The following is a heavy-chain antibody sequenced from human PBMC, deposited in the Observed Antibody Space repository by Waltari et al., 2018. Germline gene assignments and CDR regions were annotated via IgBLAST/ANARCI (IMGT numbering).Heavy chain of an antibody. Sequence: EVQLVESGGGLIQPGGSLRLSCAASGFTVPTNYMNWVRQAPGKGPEWFSGIDGGGNTYYGDHGKGRFIISRDDSKNTVYLQMNSLRDEDTAVYYCARGSPKGTNWGCLDSWGQGALVTVSS. CDR2: IDGGGNT. D-gene: IGHD7-27*01. V-gene: IGHV3-53*01. CDR1: GFTVPTNY. CDR3: ARGSPKGTNWGCLDS. J-gene: IGHJ4*02.